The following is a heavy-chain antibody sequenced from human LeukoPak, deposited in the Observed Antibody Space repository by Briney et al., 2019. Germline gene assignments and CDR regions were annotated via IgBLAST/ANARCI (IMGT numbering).Heavy chain of an antibody. J-gene: IGHJ6*03. CDR3: AGNGYCSGGSCYSGYYYYMDV. CDR2: IYYSGST. CDR1: GGSISSYY. V-gene: IGHV4-59*08. Sequence: SETLSLTCTVSGGSISSYYWSWIRQPPGKELEWIGYIYYSGSTNYNPSLKSRVTISVDTSKNQFSLKLSSVTAADTAVYYCAGNGYCSGGSCYSGYYYYMDVWGKGTTVTVSS. D-gene: IGHD2-15*01.